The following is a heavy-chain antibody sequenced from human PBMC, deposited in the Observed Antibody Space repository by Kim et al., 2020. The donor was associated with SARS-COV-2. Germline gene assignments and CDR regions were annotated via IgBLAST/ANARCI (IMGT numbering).Heavy chain of an antibody. D-gene: IGHD6-19*01. J-gene: IGHJ4*02. CDR3: ATYQQWLSYFDY. V-gene: IGHV1-69*02. Sequence: NYAQKFQGRVTITADKSTSTAYMELSSLRSEDTAVYYCATYQQWLSYFDYWGQGTLVTVSS.